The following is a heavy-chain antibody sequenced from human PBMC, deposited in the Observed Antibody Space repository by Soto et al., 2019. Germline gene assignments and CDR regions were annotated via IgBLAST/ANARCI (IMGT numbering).Heavy chain of an antibody. CDR1: GGAINYSY. Sequence: SETLSLTCTVSGGAINYSYWTWIRQPPGKGLEWIGYISYTGSANYNASLKSRLTISVDTSKNQFSLKLSSVTAADTALYYCARVNYGDYYYGMDVWGQGTTVTVSS. V-gene: IGHV4-59*01. CDR3: ARVNYGDYYYGMDV. J-gene: IGHJ6*02. D-gene: IGHD4-17*01. CDR2: ISYTGSA.